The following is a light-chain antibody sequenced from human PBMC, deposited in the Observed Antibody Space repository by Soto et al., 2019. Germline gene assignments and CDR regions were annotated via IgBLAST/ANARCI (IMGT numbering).Light chain of an antibody. CDR3: QQYSSSPLT. CDR2: GAS. Sequence: EIVLQSPGTLSLSPGERATLSCRASQSVRSSHLAWYQQKPGQAPRLLIYGASSRATGIPDRFSGSGSGTDFTLTISRLEPEDFAVYHCQQYSSSPLTFGGGTKVDIK. CDR1: QSVRSSH. J-gene: IGKJ4*01. V-gene: IGKV3-20*01.